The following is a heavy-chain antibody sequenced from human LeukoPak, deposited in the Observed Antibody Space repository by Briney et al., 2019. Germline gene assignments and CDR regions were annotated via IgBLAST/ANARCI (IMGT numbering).Heavy chain of an antibody. CDR2: INHSGST. J-gene: IGHJ4*02. V-gene: IGHV4-34*01. Sequence: PSETLSLTCAVYGGSFSGYYWSWIRQPPGKGLEWIGEINHSGSTNYNPSLKSRVTMSVDTSKNQFSLKLSSVTAADTAVYYCARGWISSSWYAYWGQGTLVTVSS. CDR3: ARGWISSSWYAY. D-gene: IGHD6-13*01. CDR1: GGSFSGYY.